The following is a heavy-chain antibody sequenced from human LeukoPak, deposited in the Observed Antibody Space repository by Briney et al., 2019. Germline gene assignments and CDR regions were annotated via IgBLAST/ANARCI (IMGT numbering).Heavy chain of an antibody. CDR2: IYYSGTT. CDR3: ATIPEDRENYIDY. CDR1: GGSVSSRDYY. V-gene: IGHV4-30-4*01. J-gene: IGHJ4*02. Sequence: PSETLSLTCTVSGGSVSSRDYYWTWNRQSPGKGLEWVGLIYYSGTTYYSPSLKSRIAMSVDTSKNQFSLSLNSVTAADTAVYYCATIPEDRENYIDYWGQGTLVTVSS. D-gene: IGHD1-14*01.